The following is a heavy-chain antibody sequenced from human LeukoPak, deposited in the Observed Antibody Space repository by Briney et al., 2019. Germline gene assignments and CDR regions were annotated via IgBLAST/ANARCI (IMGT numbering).Heavy chain of an antibody. D-gene: IGHD5-24*01. CDR3: ARVGDVGHLPHPLDY. Sequence: SETLSLTCTVSGGSISSYYWSWIRQPAGKGLEWIGRIYTSGSTNYNPSLKSRVTMSVDTSKNQFSLKLSSVTAADTAVYYCARVGDVGHLPHPLDYWGQGTLVTVPS. CDR1: GGSISSYY. V-gene: IGHV4-4*07. CDR2: IYTSGST. J-gene: IGHJ4*02.